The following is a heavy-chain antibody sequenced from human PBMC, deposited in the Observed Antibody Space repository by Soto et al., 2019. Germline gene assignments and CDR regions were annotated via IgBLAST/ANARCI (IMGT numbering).Heavy chain of an antibody. J-gene: IGHJ5*02. V-gene: IGHV3-48*03. CDR2: ISSSGTII. D-gene: IGHD3-16*01. Sequence: LRLACRVAEVRSSSYELHRFRQDPGKGMEWVSYISSSGTIINYADSVKGRFTISRDNAKKSLYLQMNNLRAEDTAVYYGARESGGGFDPWGQGILLSVSS. CDR3: ARESGGGFDP. CDR1: EVRSSSYE.